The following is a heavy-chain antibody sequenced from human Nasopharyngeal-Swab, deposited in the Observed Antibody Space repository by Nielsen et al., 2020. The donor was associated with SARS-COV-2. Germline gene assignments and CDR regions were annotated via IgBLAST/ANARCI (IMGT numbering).Heavy chain of an antibody. V-gene: IGHV1-69*06. CDR2: IIPIFGTA. Sequence: SMKVSCKASGGTFSSYAISWVRQAPGQGLEWMGGIIPIFGTANYAQKFQGRVTITADKSTSTAYMELSSLRSEDTAVYYCARAHPGYSSSWYDYYYYMDVWGKGTTVTVSS. CDR1: GGTFSSYA. J-gene: IGHJ6*03. D-gene: IGHD6-13*01. CDR3: ARAHPGYSSSWYDYYYYMDV.